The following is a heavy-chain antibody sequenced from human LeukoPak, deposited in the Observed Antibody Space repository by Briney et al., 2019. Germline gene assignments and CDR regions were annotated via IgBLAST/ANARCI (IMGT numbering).Heavy chain of an antibody. D-gene: IGHD3-22*01. CDR3: ARDIKTYYYDSSGYYRVY. V-gene: IGHV3-11*04. CDR2: ISSSGSTI. Sequence: GGSLRLSCADSGFTFSDYYMSWIRQAPGKGLEWVSYISSSGSTIYYADSVKGRFTISRDNAKNSLYLQMNSLRAEDTAVYYCARDIKTYYYDSSGYYRVYWGQGTLVTVSS. J-gene: IGHJ4*02. CDR1: GFTFSDYY.